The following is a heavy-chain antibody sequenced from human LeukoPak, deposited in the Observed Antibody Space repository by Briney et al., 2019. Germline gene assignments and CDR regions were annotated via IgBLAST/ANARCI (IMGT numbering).Heavy chain of an antibody. J-gene: IGHJ4*02. CDR1: GYTFTSYG. Sequence: ASVKVSCKASGYTFTSYGISWVRQAPGQGLEWMGWISAYNGNTNYAQKLQGRVTMTTDTSTSTAYMELRSLRSDDTAVYYCARVYVPSPLYCGGDCYIDYWGQGTLVTVSS. CDR3: ARVYVPSPLYCGGDCYIDY. D-gene: IGHD2-21*02. CDR2: ISAYNGNT. V-gene: IGHV1-18*01.